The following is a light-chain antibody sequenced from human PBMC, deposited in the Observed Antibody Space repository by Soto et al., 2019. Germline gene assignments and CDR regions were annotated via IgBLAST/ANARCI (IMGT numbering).Light chain of an antibody. V-gene: IGKV3-15*01. CDR2: GAS. CDR1: QSVTTN. J-gene: IGKJ1*01. CDR3: QQYNGWPT. Sequence: EIVMTPSPATPSFSPGEKAPLSCRASQSVTTNLAWYQQKPGQAPRLLIFGASTRAIGIPATFTGSGSGTDFTLAISRLQSEDFAVYYCQQYNGWPTFGQGTKVDIK.